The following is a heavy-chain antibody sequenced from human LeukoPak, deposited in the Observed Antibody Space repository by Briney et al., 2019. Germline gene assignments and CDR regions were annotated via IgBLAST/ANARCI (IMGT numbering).Heavy chain of an antibody. CDR3: ANPTAANRIAVAGLDDY. J-gene: IGHJ4*02. D-gene: IGHD6-19*01. V-gene: IGHV3-23*01. CDR2: ISGSGGST. CDR1: GFTFSSYA. Sequence: GVSLRLSCAASGFTFSSYAMSWVRQAPGKGLEWVSAISGSGGSTYYPDSVKRRFTISRDNSKNTLYLQMNSLRAEDTAVHYCANPTAANRIAVAGLDDYWGQGTLVTVSS.